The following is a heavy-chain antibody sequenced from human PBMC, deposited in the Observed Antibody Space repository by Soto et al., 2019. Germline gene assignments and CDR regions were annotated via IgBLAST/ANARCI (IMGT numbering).Heavy chain of an antibody. Sequence: GSLRLSCAASGFTFSNAWMNWVRQAPGKGLEWVGRIKSKTDGGTTDYAAPVKGRFTISRDDSKNTLYLQMNSLKTEDTAVYYCTTGLPTYYDILTGYYRGAGYYYGMDVWGQGTTVTVSS. J-gene: IGHJ6*02. CDR2: IKSKTDGGTT. CDR3: TTGLPTYYDILTGYYRGAGYYYGMDV. V-gene: IGHV3-15*07. D-gene: IGHD3-9*01. CDR1: GFTFSNAW.